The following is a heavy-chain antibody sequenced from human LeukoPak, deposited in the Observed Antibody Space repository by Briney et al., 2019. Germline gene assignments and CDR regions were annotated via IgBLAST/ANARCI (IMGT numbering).Heavy chain of an antibody. D-gene: IGHD3-3*01. V-gene: IGHV3-53*01. CDR1: GFIVSSNY. CDR2: IYSGGST. CDR3: ARDRSGWYDS. Sequence: GGSLRLSCAASGFIVSSNYMSWVRQAPGKGLEWVSVIYSGGSTYYADSVKGRFTISRDISKNTLYLPMNSLRAEDTAVYYCARDRSGWYDSWGQGTLVTVS. J-gene: IGHJ5*01.